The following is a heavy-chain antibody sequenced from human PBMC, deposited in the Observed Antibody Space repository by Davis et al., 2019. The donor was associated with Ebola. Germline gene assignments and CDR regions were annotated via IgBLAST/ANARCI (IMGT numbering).Heavy chain of an antibody. J-gene: IGHJ5*02. CDR1: GGSFSGYY. V-gene: IGHV4-34*01. CDR3: ARGGLVITNNWFDP. Sequence: PGGSLRLSCAVYGGSFSGYYWSWIRQPPGKGLEWIGEINHSGSTNYNPSLKSRVTISVDTSKNQFSLKLSSVTAADTAVYYCARGGLVITNNWFDPWGQGTLVTVSS. CDR2: INHSGST. D-gene: IGHD3/OR15-3a*01.